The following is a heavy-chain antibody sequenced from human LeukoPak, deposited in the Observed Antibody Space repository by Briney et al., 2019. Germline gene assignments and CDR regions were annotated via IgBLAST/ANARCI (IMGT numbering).Heavy chain of an antibody. J-gene: IGHJ6*02. D-gene: IGHD3-3*01. CDR2: INPNSGGT. CDR3: ARGTIFGVASTPDV. CDR1: GYTFTGYY. V-gene: IGHV1-2*06. Sequence: ASVKVSCKASGYTFTGYYMHWVRQAPGQGLEWMGRINPNSGGTNYAQKFQGRVTITADESTSTAYMELSSLRSEDTAVYYCARGTIFGVASTPDVWGQGTTVTVSS.